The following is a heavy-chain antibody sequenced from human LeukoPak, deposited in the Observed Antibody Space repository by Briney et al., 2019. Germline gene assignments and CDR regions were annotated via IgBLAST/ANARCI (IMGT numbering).Heavy chain of an antibody. CDR3: AKVMEQQLAFDY. D-gene: IGHD6-13*01. CDR1: GFTFSSYA. CDR2: ISGSGGRT. J-gene: IGHJ4*02. Sequence: PGGSLRLSCAASGFTFSSYAMSWVRQAPGKGLEWVSAISGSGGRTYYADSVKGRFTISRDNSKNTLYLQMNSLRAEDTAVYYCAKVMEQQLAFDYWGQGTLVTVSS. V-gene: IGHV3-23*01.